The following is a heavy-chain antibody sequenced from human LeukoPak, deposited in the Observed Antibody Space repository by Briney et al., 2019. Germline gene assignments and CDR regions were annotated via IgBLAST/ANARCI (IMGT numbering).Heavy chain of an antibody. D-gene: IGHD1-26*01. CDR2: INPNSGGT. V-gene: IGHV1-2*06. CDR1: GYTFTGYY. CDR3: ASDSGSYQRSFDY. J-gene: IGHJ4*02. Sequence: ASVKVSCKASGYTFTGYYMHWLRQAPGQGLEWMGRINPNSGGTNYAQKFQGRVTMTRDTSISTAYMELSRLRSDDTAVYYCASDSGSYQRSFDYWGQATLVTVSS.